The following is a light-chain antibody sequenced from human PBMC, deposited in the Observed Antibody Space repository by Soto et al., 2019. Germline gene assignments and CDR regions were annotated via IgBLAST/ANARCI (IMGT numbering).Light chain of an antibody. CDR1: QSISNH. CDR3: QQRYSSPPT. J-gene: IGKJ1*01. Sequence: DIQMTQSPSSLSASVEDRVIITCRASQSISNHLNWYQQKPGKAPTLLIFAASSLQSGVPSRFSGSRAGPDFTLTISSLQPEDFATYYCQQRYSSPPTFGQGTKVEIK. CDR2: AAS. V-gene: IGKV1-39*01.